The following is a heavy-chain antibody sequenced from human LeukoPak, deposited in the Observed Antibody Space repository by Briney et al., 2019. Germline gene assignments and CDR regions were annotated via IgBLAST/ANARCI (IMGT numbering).Heavy chain of an antibody. CDR1: GFTFSSYS. CDR2: ISSSSSYI. CDR3: ARDSRYCSGGSCPPSFDY. V-gene: IGHV3-21*01. J-gene: IGHJ4*02. Sequence: GGSLRLACAASGFTFSSYSMNWVRQAPGKGLEWVSSISSSSSYIYYADSVKGRFTISRDNAKNSLYLQMNSLRAEDTAVYYCARDSRYCSGGSCPPSFDYWGQGTLVTVSS. D-gene: IGHD2-15*01.